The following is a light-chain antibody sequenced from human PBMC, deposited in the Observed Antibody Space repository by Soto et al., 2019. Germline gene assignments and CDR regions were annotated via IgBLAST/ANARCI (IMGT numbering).Light chain of an antibody. V-gene: IGKV3-20*01. J-gene: IGKJ1*01. CDR1: QSVSSSY. CDR2: GAS. CDR3: QQYDSSPWT. Sequence: EIVLTQSPGTLSLSPGERATLSCRASQSVSSSYLAWYQQRPGQAPRLLIYGASSRATGIPDRFSGSGSGTDFTLTISTLEPEDSALYYCQQYDSSPWTFGQGTRVEIK.